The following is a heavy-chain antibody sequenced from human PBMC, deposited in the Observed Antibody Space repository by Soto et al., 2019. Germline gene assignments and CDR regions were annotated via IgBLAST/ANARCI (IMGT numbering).Heavy chain of an antibody. D-gene: IGHD2-15*01. CDR1: GFTFSSYA. V-gene: IGHV3-30-3*01. CDR3: ARCTKGGSCYRQPGDY. Sequence: GSLRLSCAASGFTFSSYAMHWVRQAPGKGLEWVAVISYDGSNKYYADSVKGRFTISRDNSKNTLYLQMNSLRAEDTAVYYCARCTKGGSCYRQPGDYWGQGTLVTVSS. J-gene: IGHJ4*02. CDR2: ISYDGSNK.